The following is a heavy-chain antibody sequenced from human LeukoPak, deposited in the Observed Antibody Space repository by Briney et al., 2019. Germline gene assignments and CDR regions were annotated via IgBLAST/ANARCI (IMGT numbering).Heavy chain of an antibody. D-gene: IGHD2-2*01. V-gene: IGHV3-20*04. CDR1: GFTFDDYG. J-gene: IGHJ6*03. CDR3: AREVSVGYSYYMDV. Sequence: PGGSLRLSCAASGFTFDDYGMSWVRQAPGKGLEWVSGINWHGDSTDYADSVKGRFTISRDNAKNSVYLQMNSLRAEDTALYYCAREVSVGYSYYMDVWGKGTTVTISS. CDR2: INWHGDST.